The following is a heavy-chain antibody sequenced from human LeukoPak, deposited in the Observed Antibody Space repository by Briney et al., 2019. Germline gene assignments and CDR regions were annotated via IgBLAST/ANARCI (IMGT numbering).Heavy chain of an antibody. D-gene: IGHD3-22*01. J-gene: IGHJ4*02. CDR1: GFTFSNYA. V-gene: IGHV3-30-3*01. CDR2: ISYDGINK. Sequence: PGGSLRLSCAASGFTFSNYAMHWVSQAPGKGLEWVALISYDGINKYYADSVKGRFTISRDNSKNTLYLLMHSLRPEDTAVYYCAREAYDSSAYYFDYWGQGALVTVSS. CDR3: AREAYDSSAYYFDY.